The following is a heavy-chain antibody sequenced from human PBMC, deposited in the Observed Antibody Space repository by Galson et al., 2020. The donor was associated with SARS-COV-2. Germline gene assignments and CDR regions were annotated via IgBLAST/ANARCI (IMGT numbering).Heavy chain of an antibody. Sequence: PSETLSLTCTVSGGPISSHYWSWIRQPPGKGLKWIGFIYNVGITNYNPSLKSRVTISVDPSKNQYSLKLTSVTAADTAVYYCARGHYDSGNYYNPLAYWGQGTPVTVSS. CDR1: GGPISSHY. V-gene: IGHV4-59*11. J-gene: IGHJ4*02. CDR2: IYNVGIT. D-gene: IGHD3-22*01. CDR3: ARGHYDSGNYYNPLAY.